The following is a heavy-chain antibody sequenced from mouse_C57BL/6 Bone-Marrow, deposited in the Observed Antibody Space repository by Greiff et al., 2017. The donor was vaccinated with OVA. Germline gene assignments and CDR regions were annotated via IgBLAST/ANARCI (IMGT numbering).Heavy chain of an antibody. CDR2: SYPRSGNT. V-gene: IGHV1-81*01. Sequence: QVQLQQSGAELARPGASVKLSCKASGYTFTSYGISWVKQRTGQGLEWIGESYPRSGNTYYNEKFKGKATLTADKSSSTAYMELRSLTSEDSAVYFCARRGGRAMDYWGQGTSVTVSS. CDR3: ARRGGRAMDY. J-gene: IGHJ4*01. D-gene: IGHD3-3*01. CDR1: GYTFTSYG.